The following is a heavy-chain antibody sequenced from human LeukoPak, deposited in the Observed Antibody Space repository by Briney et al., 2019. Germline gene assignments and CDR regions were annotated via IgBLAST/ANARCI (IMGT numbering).Heavy chain of an antibody. V-gene: IGHV1-2*06. Sequence: ASVKVSCKASGYTFTGYYMHWVRQAPEQGLEWMGRINPNSGGTNYAQKFQGRVTMTRDTSISTAYMELSSLRSDDTAMYYCAREVGVGATTSLSYWGQGALVTVSS. CDR3: AREVGVGATTSLSY. D-gene: IGHD1-26*01. J-gene: IGHJ4*02. CDR1: GYTFTGYY. CDR2: INPNSGGT.